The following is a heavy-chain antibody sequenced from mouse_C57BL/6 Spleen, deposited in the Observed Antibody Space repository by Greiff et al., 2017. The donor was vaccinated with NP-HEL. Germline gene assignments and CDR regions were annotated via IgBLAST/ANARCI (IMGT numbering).Heavy chain of an antibody. Sequence: DVKLVESGGGLVKPGGSLKLSCAASGFTFSDYGMHWVRQAPEKGLEWVAYISSGSSTIYYADTVKGRFTISRDNAKNTLFLQMTSLRSEDTAMYYCAIVATDYFDYWGQGTTLTVSS. V-gene: IGHV5-17*01. CDR1: GFTFSDYG. CDR2: ISSGSSTI. J-gene: IGHJ2*01. D-gene: IGHD1-1*01. CDR3: AIVATDYFDY.